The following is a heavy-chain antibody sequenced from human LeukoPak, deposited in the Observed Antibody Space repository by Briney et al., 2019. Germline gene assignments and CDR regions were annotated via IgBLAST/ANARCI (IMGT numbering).Heavy chain of an antibody. Sequence: PGGSLRLSCAASGFAFSLYGMPWEGQAPGKGLEWVALISYDGSDKYYTDSVKGRFTISRDDSKNTLYLQMNSLRVEDTAVYYCARGGPQQWLVAYWGQGTLVTVSS. J-gene: IGHJ4*02. CDR3: ARGGPQQWLVAY. V-gene: IGHV3-30*03. CDR2: ISYDGSDK. CDR1: GFAFSLYG. D-gene: IGHD6-19*01.